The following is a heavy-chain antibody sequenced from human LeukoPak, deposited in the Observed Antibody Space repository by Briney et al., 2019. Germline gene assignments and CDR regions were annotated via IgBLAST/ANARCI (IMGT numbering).Heavy chain of an antibody. D-gene: IGHD3-10*01. CDR3: ARDRAPNYYGSGSYSY. Sequence: ASVKVSCKASGYTFTSYGISWVRQAPGQGLEWMGWISAYNGNTNYAQKLQGRVTMTTDTSTSTAYMGLRSLRSDDTAAYYCARDRAPNYYGSGSYSYWGQGTLVTVSS. CDR2: ISAYNGNT. J-gene: IGHJ4*02. V-gene: IGHV1-18*01. CDR1: GYTFTSYG.